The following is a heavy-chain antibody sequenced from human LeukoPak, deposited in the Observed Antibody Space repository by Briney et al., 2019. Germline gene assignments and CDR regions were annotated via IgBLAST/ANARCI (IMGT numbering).Heavy chain of an antibody. CDR1: GYTFTDYY. CDR3: ATEFRIAARPGGDY. J-gene: IGHJ4*02. Sequence: ASVKVSCKVSGYTFTDYYMHLVQQAPGEGLEWMGLVDPEDGETIYAEKFQGRVTITADTSTDTAYMELSSLRSEDTAVYYCATEFRIAARPGGDYWGQGTLVTVSS. V-gene: IGHV1-69-2*01. CDR2: VDPEDGET. D-gene: IGHD6-6*01.